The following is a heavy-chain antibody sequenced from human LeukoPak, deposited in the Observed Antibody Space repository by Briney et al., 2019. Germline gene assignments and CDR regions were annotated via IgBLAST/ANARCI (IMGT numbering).Heavy chain of an antibody. Sequence: ASVKVSCMASGYTFTGYYMHWVRQAAGQGLEWMGWINPNSGGTNYAQKFQGRVTMTRDTSISTAYMELSRLRSDDTAVYYCARGVCSSTSCSDDYYWGQGTLVTVSS. J-gene: IGHJ4*02. CDR3: ARGVCSSTSCSDDYY. D-gene: IGHD2-2*01. CDR1: GYTFTGYY. V-gene: IGHV1-2*02. CDR2: INPNSGGT.